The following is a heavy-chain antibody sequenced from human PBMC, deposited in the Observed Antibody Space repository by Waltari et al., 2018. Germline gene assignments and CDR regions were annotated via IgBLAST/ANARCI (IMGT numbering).Heavy chain of an antibody. CDR3: ARGFGSSRDAYSFDN. J-gene: IGHJ4*02. V-gene: IGHV3-23*01. CDR1: GFSFSSFA. Sequence: EVQLLDSGGGLVQPGESLSLSCVASGFSFSSFALSWVRQVPGKGLEWVSIISGNAATSYYTDSVKGRFAVSRDNSRNTVWLQMSSLRVEDTAVYYCARGFGSSRDAYSFDNWGQGTQVTVSS. CDR2: ISGNAATS. D-gene: IGHD3-16*01.